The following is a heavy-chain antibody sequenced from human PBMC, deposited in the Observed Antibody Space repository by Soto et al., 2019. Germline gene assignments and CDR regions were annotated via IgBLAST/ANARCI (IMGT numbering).Heavy chain of an antibody. CDR3: ARRGGYSYENSYYYYGMDV. Sequence: QVQLVESGGGVVQPGRSLSLSCAASGFTFSSYAMHWVRQAPGKGLEWVAVISYDGSNKYYADSVKGRFTISRDNSKNTLYLQKNSLRAEDTAVYYCARRGGYSYENSYYYYGMDVWGQGTTVTVSS. D-gene: IGHD5-18*01. CDR2: ISYDGSNK. CDR1: GFTFSSYA. J-gene: IGHJ6*02. V-gene: IGHV3-30-3*01.